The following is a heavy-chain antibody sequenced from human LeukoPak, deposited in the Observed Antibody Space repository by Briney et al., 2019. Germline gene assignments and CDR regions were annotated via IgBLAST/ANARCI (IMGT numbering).Heavy chain of an antibody. J-gene: IGHJ3*02. CDR2: IYYSGTT. CDR1: GGSISSGDHY. Sequence: SQTLSLTCTVSGGSISSGDHYWGWIRQPPGKGLEWIGYIYYSGTTYYNPSLRSRVTISVDTSRNQFSLKLSSMTAADTAVYYCSRVKNHVVVHDAFDSWGQGTMVTASS. CDR3: SRVKNHVVVHDAFDS. D-gene: IGHD2-2*01. V-gene: IGHV4-30-4*08.